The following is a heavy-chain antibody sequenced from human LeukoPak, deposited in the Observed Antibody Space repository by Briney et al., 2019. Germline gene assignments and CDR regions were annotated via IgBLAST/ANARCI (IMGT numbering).Heavy chain of an antibody. V-gene: IGHV4-34*01. CDR2: INHSGST. CDR1: GGSFSGYY. J-gene: IGHJ4*02. Sequence: PSETLSLTCAVYGGSFSGYYWSWIRQPPGKGLEWIGEINHSGSTNYNPSLKSRVTISVDTSKNQFSLKLSSVTAADTAVYYCARRSRSLDYWGQGTLVTVSS. CDR3: ARRSRSLDY.